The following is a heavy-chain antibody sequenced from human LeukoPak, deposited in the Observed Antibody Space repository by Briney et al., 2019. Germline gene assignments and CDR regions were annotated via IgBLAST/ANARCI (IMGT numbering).Heavy chain of an antibody. V-gene: IGHV1-46*01. CDR3: ASSSGGSYEDWFDP. CDR2: IYPSGGST. J-gene: IGHJ5*02. D-gene: IGHD1-26*01. Sequence: ASVKVSCKASGYTFTSYYMHWVRQAPGQGPEWMGVIYPSGGSTSYAQKFQGRVTMTRDTSTSTVYMELSSLRSEDTAVYYCASSSGGSYEDWFDPWGQGTLVTVSS. CDR1: GYTFTSYY.